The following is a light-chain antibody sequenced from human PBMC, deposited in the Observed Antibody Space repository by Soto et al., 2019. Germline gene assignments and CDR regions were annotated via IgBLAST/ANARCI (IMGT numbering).Light chain of an antibody. V-gene: IGKV1-16*01. CDR1: QDISNY. Sequence: DIQMTQSPSSLSASVGDRVTITCRASQDISNYLAWFQQKPGKAPTSLIFAASSLQIGVPSRFRGSGSGTHFTLAVSSVQPEDSATYYCQQYGSFPATFGQGTKVDIK. CDR2: AAS. J-gene: IGKJ1*01. CDR3: QQYGSFPAT.